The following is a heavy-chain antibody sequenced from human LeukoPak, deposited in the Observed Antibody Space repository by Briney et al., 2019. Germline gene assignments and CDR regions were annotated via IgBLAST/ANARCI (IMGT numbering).Heavy chain of an antibody. V-gene: IGHV1-2*02. CDR2: INPNSGGT. CDR1: GYTFTGYY. D-gene: IGHD5-18*01. J-gene: IGHJ4*02. Sequence: ASVKVSCKASGYTFTGYYMHWVRQAPGQGPEWMGWINPNSGGTNYAQKFQGRVTMTRDTSISAAYMELSRLRSDDTAVYYCARDARSGYSYGPKVDYWGQGTLVTVSS. CDR3: ARDARSGYSYGPKVDY.